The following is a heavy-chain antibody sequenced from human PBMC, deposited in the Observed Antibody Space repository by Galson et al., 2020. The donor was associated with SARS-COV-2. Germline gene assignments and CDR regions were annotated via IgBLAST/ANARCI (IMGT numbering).Heavy chain of an antibody. D-gene: IGHD2-21*02. Sequence: SETLSLTCTVFGGSISSPNHYWGWIRQPPGKGLEWIGIIYFTGNTYYDPSLRSRVTISIDTSKSQFSLKLSSVTAADTAVYYCARRDRYCLGGDCLYYLDSWGQGTLVTVSS. CDR1: GGSISSPNHY. CDR3: ARRDRYCLGGDCLYYLDS. V-gene: IGHV4-39*01. CDR2: IYFTGNT. J-gene: IGHJ4*02.